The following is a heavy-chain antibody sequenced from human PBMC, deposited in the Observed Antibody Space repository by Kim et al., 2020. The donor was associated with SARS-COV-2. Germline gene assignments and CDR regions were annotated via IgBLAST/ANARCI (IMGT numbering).Heavy chain of an antibody. CDR1: GFTFDDYA. CDR2: ISWNSGSI. D-gene: IGHD6-13*01. Sequence: GGSLRLSCAASGFTFDDYAMHWVRQAPGKGLEWVSGISWNSGSIGYADSVKGRFTISRDNAKNSLYLQMNSLRAEDTALYYYAKGRVSYSSSHLAFDIWGQGTMVTVSS. J-gene: IGHJ3*02. CDR3: AKGRVSYSSSHLAFDI. V-gene: IGHV3-9*01.